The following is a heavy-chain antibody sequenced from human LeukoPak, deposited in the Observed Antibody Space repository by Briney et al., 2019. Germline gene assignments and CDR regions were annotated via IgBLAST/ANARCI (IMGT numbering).Heavy chain of an antibody. CDR1: GGSISNFY. CDR2: IYTSGST. D-gene: IGHD5-24*01. CDR3: ARDGEMATIENYFDY. J-gene: IGHJ4*02. V-gene: IGHV4-4*07. Sequence: SETLSLTCTVSGGSISNFYWSWIRQPAGMGLEWIGRIYTSGSTNYNPSLKSRVTMSVNTSKNQFSLNLSSVTAADTAVYYCARDGEMATIENYFDYWGQGTLVTVSS.